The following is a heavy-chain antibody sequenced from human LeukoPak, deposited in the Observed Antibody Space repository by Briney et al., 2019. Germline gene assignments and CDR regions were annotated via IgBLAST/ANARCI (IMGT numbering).Heavy chain of an antibody. J-gene: IGHJ4*02. CDR2: ISAYNGNT. CDR1: GYTFTSYG. V-gene: IGHV1-18*01. CDR3: ARDYEPYSSGWYYNY. D-gene: IGHD6-19*01. Sequence: ASVKVSCKASGYTFTSYGISWVRQAPGQGLEWMGWISAYNGNTNYAQKLQGRVTMTTDTSTSTAYMELRSLRSDDTAVYYCARDYEPYSSGWYYNYWGQGTLVTVSS.